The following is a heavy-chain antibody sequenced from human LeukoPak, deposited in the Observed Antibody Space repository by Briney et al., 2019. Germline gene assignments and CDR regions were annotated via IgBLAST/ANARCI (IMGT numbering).Heavy chain of an antibody. J-gene: IGHJ6*02. Sequence: SETLSLTCTVSGGSISSGDYYWSWIRQPPGKGLEWIGYISYSGSTYYNPSLKSRVSISVDTSKNQFSLKLSSVTAADTAVYYCARDTFEDRSGSYYYAMDVRGQGTTVTVSS. CDR1: GGSISSGDYY. CDR3: ARDTFEDRSGSYYYAMDV. V-gene: IGHV4-30-4*01. D-gene: IGHD2-15*01. CDR2: ISYSGST.